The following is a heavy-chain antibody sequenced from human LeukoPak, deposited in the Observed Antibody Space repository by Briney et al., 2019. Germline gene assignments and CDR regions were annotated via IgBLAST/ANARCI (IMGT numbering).Heavy chain of an antibody. V-gene: IGHV4-4*07. Sequence: PSETLSLTCTVSGGSISSYYWSWIRQPVGKGLEWIGRIYTSGSTNYNPSLKSRVTMSVDTSKNQFSLKLSSVTAADTAVYYCAGTIFGVVPSDAFDIWGQGTMVTVSS. J-gene: IGHJ3*02. CDR1: GGSISSYY. D-gene: IGHD3-3*01. CDR3: AGTIFGVVPSDAFDI. CDR2: IYTSGST.